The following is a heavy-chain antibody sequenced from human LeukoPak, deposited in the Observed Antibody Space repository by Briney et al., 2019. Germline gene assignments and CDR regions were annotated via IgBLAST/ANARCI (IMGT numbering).Heavy chain of an antibody. CDR2: INWNGGST. J-gene: IGHJ6*03. D-gene: IGHD6-13*01. Sequence: AGGSLRLSCAASGFTFDDYGMSWVRQAPGKGLEWVSGINWNGGSTGYADSVKGRFTISRDNAKNSLYLQMNSLRAEDTAVYYCARLESLAAGGLPYYMDVWGKGTTVTISS. CDR1: GFTFDDYG. V-gene: IGHV3-20*04. CDR3: ARLESLAAGGLPYYMDV.